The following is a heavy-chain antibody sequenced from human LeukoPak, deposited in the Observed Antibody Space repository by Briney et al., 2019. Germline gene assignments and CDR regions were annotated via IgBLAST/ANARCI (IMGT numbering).Heavy chain of an antibody. D-gene: IGHD6-19*01. CDR1: GFTFGSYA. J-gene: IGHJ5*02. V-gene: IGHV3-23*01. Sequence: GGSLRLSCAASGFTFGSYAMTWVRQAPGKGLEWVSSIDASGGSPYYPDSVKGRFTISRDNSKNTFYLQMNPLRADDTAVYYCAKGSGSGWYGWFAPWGQGTLVTVSS. CDR3: AKGSGSGWYGWFAP. CDR2: IDASGGSP.